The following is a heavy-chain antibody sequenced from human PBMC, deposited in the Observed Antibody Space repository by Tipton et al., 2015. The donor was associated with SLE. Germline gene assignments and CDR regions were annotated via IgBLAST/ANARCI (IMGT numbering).Heavy chain of an antibody. CDR3: ARGASSRGGYYYYYMDV. Sequence: TLSLTCSVSGYSISSGYYWGWIRQSPGKGLEWIGSMYHSGSTNYNPSLKSRVTISVDTSKNQFSLKLSSVTAADTAVYYCARGASSRGGYYYYYMDVWGKGTTVTVSS. D-gene: IGHD3-10*01. CDR1: GYSISSGYY. J-gene: IGHJ6*03. CDR2: MYHSGST. V-gene: IGHV4-38-2*02.